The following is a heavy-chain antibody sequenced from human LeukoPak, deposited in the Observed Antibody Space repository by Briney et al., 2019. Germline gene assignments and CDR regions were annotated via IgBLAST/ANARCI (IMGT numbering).Heavy chain of an antibody. D-gene: IGHD2-15*01. V-gene: IGHV1-2*04. J-gene: IGHJ6*04. CDR3: ARDLGYCRGGSCYRGMDV. Sequence: ASVKVSCKASGYTFTGYYMHWVRQAPGQGLEWMGWINPNSGGTNYAQKFQGWVTMTRDTSISTAYMELSRLRSDDTAVYYCARDLGYCRGGSCYRGMDVWGKGTTVTVSS. CDR1: GYTFTGYY. CDR2: INPNSGGT.